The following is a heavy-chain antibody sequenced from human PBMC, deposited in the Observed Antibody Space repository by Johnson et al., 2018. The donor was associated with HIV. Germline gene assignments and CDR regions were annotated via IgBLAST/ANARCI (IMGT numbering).Heavy chain of an antibody. V-gene: IGHV3-30*14. CDR3: ARAPHDAFDV. CDR2: ISYDGSNK. Sequence: QVRLVESGGGVVHPGRSLRLSCVGSGFTFSSYAMHWVRQAPGKGLEWVAVISYDGSNKYYADSVKGRFTISRDNSDNTMYLQLNSLRDEDTAVYYCARAPHDAFDVWGQGTMVTVSS. J-gene: IGHJ3*01. CDR1: GFTFSSYA.